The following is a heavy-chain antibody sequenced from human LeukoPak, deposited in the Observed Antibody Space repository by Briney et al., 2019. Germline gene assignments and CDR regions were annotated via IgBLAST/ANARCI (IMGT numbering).Heavy chain of an antibody. CDR3: VRLVSNPSRSVDDAFDI. CDR1: GGSISSYY. J-gene: IGHJ3*02. Sequence: SETLSLTCTVSGGSISSYYWSWIRQPPRKGLEWIGYIYYSGSTNYNPSLKSRVTISVDTSKNQFSLKLSSVTAADTAVYYCVRLVSNPSRSVDDAFDIWGQGTMVTVSS. D-gene: IGHD5/OR15-5a*01. CDR2: IYYSGST. V-gene: IGHV4-59*08.